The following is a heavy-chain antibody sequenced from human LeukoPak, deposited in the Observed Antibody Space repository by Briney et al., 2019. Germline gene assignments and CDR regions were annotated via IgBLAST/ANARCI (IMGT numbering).Heavy chain of an antibody. CDR1: GFTFSTYE. Sequence: GGSLRLSCAASGFTFSTYETDWVRQAPGKGLEWISYISASGSSVYYAASVRGRFTISRDNAKNSLYLQMNSLRADDTGTYYRVRAGVEGSYSAYWGQGTLVTVSS. CDR3: VRAGVEGSYSAY. D-gene: IGHD1-26*01. V-gene: IGHV3-48*03. J-gene: IGHJ4*02. CDR2: ISASGSSV.